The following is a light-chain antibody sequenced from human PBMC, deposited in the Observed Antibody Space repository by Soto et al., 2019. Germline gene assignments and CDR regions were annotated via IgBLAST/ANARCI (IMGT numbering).Light chain of an antibody. Sequence: DIQMTQSPSTLSASVGDRVTITCRASQSISSWLAWYQQKPGKAPKLLIYDASSLESGVPSRFSGSGSGTEFTLTISSLQPDDFATYYCQQYNRYPYTFGHGTKLAIK. CDR3: QQYNRYPYT. CDR1: QSISSW. V-gene: IGKV1-5*01. CDR2: DAS. J-gene: IGKJ2*01.